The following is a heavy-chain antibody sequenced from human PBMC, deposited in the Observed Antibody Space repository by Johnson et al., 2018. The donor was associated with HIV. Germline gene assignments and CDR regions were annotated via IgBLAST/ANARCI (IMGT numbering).Heavy chain of an antibody. CDR1: GFTFDDYD. V-gene: IGHV3-30-3*01. CDR2: ISYDGNNK. CDR3: ARAIAAAGTVGVDAFDI. Sequence: QVQLVESGGDMVRPGGSLRLSCVASGFTFDDYDMGWVRQGPGKGLEWVAVISYDGNNKYYADSVKGRFTISRDNSKNTQYLQMNRLRAEDTAVYYCARAIAAAGTVGVDAFDIWGQGTMVTVSS. D-gene: IGHD6-13*01. J-gene: IGHJ3*02.